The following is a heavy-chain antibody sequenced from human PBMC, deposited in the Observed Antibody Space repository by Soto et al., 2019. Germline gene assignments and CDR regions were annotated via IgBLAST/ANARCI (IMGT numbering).Heavy chain of an antibody. CDR1: GLTFSSYA. D-gene: IGHD2-2*01. CDR3: AKCSSTSCYADRFAY. J-gene: IGHJ4*02. V-gene: IGHV3-23*01. Sequence: GGSLRLSCAASGLTFSSYALSWVRQAPGKGLEWVSAISGSGGSTYYADSVKGRFTISRDNSKNPLYLQMNSLRAEDTAVYYCAKCSSTSCYADRFAYWGQGTLVTVSS. CDR2: ISGSGGST.